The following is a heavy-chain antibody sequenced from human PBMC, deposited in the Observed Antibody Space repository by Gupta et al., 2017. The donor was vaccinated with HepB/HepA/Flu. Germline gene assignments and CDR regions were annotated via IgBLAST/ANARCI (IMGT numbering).Heavy chain of an antibody. Sequence: ELQLVESGGGLVQPGGSLRLSCAASAFGFSDYDMNWVLTALGKGLEWVSNISNSASTIHFADSVKGRFTIPRDNARNSVHLQMNNLRVEDTAVYYCARDKGGSGSAYYFYYGMDVWGQGTTVTVSS. J-gene: IGHJ6*02. CDR3: ARDKGGSGSAYYFYYGMDV. CDR2: ISNSASTI. CDR1: AFGFSDYD. V-gene: IGHV3-48*03. D-gene: IGHD3-10*01.